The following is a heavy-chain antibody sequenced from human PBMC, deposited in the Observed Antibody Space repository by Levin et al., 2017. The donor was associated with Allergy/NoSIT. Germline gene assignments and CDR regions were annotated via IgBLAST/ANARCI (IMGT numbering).Heavy chain of an antibody. D-gene: IGHD3-10*01. Sequence: PVASVKVSCKASGYTFTSYDINWVRQATGQGLEWMGWMNPNSGNTGYAQKFQGRVTMTRNTSISTAYMELSSLRSEDTAVYYCARTTPGTAAPPYYYGMDVWGQGTTVTVSS. V-gene: IGHV1-8*01. CDR3: ARTTPGTAAPPYYYGMDV. J-gene: IGHJ6*02. CDR2: MNPNSGNT. CDR1: GYTFTSYD.